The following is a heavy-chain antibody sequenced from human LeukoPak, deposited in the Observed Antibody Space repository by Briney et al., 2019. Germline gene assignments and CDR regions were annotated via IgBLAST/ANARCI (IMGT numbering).Heavy chain of an antibody. D-gene: IGHD6-19*01. Sequence: GGSLRLSCAASGFSFSSYWMTWVRQAPGKGLEWVANIKQDGSEKYYVDSVKGRFTISRDNAKNSLYLQMNSLRAEDTAVYYCAKEVEEIAVAEQWGQGTLVTVSS. J-gene: IGHJ4*02. CDR1: GFSFSSYW. CDR2: IKQDGSEK. V-gene: IGHV3-7*03. CDR3: AKEVEEIAVAEQ.